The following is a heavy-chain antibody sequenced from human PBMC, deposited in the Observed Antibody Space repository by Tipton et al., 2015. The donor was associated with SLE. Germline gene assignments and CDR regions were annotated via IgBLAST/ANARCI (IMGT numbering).Heavy chain of an antibody. D-gene: IGHD3-22*01. CDR2: IYHSDSI. Sequence: LRLSCTVSGYSLTSGYYWGWIRQPPGKGLEWIGRIYHSDSIYHNPSLKSRVTISVDTSKNQFSLRLSSVTAADTAVYYCTRDFHSFDSSGYYYQFDYWGQGTLVTVSS. CDR1: GYSLTSGYY. V-gene: IGHV4-38-2*02. CDR3: TRDFHSFDSSGYYYQFDY. J-gene: IGHJ4*02.